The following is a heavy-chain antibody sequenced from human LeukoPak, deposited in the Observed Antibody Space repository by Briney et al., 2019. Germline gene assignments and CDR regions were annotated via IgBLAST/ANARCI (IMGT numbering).Heavy chain of an antibody. V-gene: IGHV4-59*01. CDR2: IYYSGST. D-gene: IGHD6-19*01. J-gene: IGHJ4*02. CDR1: GDSIRHFS. CDR3: ASGGYSSGWYYFDY. Sequence: TSETLSLTCSVSGDSIRHFSWTWIRQPPGKGLEWIGYIYYSGSTNYNPSLKSRVTISVDTSKNQFSLKLSSVTAADTAVYYCASGGYSSGWYYFDYWGQGTLVTVSS.